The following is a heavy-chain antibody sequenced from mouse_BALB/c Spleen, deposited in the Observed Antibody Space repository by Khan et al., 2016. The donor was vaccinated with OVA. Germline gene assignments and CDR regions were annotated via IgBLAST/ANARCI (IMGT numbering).Heavy chain of an antibody. V-gene: IGHV3-5*02. CDR1: GISITSGNYR. J-gene: IGHJ1*01. Sequence: EVELKQSGPGLVKPSQTVSLTCTVTGISITSGNYRWSWIRQFPGNKLEWIGNIYYSGTVTYNPSLTSRTTITRDTSKNQFFLEMNSLTAEDTAIYYCARDYGSLYWYFDVWGAGTTVTVSS. CDR2: IYYSGTV. D-gene: IGHD2-1*01. CDR3: ARDYGSLYWYFDV.